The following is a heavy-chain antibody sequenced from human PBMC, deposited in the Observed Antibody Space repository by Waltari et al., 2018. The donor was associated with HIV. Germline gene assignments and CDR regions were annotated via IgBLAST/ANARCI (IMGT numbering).Heavy chain of an antibody. CDR3: AKDNRDPLGTLWY. Sequence: EVQLLESGGGLVQPGGSLRISCAASGLPFRSYAMSWVRQAPGKGLEWVSFISGSGGSTYYADSVKGRFTISRDNSKNTLYLQMNSLRAEDTAVYYCAKDNRDPLGTLWYWGQGTLVTVSS. J-gene: IGHJ4*02. V-gene: IGHV3-23*01. CDR2: ISGSGGST. CDR1: GLPFRSYA. D-gene: IGHD2-21*01.